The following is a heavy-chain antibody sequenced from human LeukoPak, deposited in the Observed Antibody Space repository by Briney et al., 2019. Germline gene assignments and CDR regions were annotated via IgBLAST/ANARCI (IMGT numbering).Heavy chain of an antibody. D-gene: IGHD3-16*01. J-gene: IGHJ6*02. CDR2: IYSGGST. CDR1: GFTVSSKY. CDR3: ARGTVWRLGSYGLDV. V-gene: IGHV3-53*01. Sequence: GGSLRLSCVASGFTVSSKYMSWVRQAPGKGLEWVSVIYSGGSTYYGESVKGRFTISRDNSKNTVYLQMNALRAEDSAVYYCARGTVWRLGSYGLDVWGQGTTVTVSS.